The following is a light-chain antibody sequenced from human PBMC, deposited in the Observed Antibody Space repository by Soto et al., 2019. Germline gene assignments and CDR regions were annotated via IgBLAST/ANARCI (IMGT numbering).Light chain of an antibody. CDR2: GAS. J-gene: IGKJ1*01. Sequence: EIVLTQSPGSLSLSPWEIATLSCSASQSVSNNYLAWYQQKPGQAPRLLIYGASNRATGIPDRFSGSGSGTDFTLTISRLEPEDFAVYYCQQYGSSGTFGQGTKVDIK. CDR1: QSVSNNY. V-gene: IGKV3-20*01. CDR3: QQYGSSGT.